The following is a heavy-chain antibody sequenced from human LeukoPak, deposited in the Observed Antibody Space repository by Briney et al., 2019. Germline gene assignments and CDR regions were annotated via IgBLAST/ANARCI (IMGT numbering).Heavy chain of an antibody. Sequence: PGGSLRLSCAASGFTFSSYEMNWVRQAPGKGLEWVSYISSSGSTIYCADSVKGRFTISRDNAKNSLYLQMNSLRAEDTAVYYCARASGWYLPHFDYWGQGTLVTVSS. V-gene: IGHV3-48*03. J-gene: IGHJ4*02. CDR2: ISSSGSTI. CDR1: GFTFSSYE. D-gene: IGHD6-19*01. CDR3: ARASGWYLPHFDY.